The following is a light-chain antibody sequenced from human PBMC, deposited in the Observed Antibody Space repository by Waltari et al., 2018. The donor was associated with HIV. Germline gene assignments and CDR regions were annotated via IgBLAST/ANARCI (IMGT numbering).Light chain of an antibody. V-gene: IGLV2-23*02. CDR3: CSYAGSSTFV. Sequence: QSGLSQPASVAGAPGQAHTISCTGASGDVGGYNYVSWYQQHPGKGPHRMIFDVSKRSSEVSNRFPGSKTGHTASLTISGLQAEDEADYYCCSYAGSSTFVFGTGTKVTVL. J-gene: IGLJ1*01. CDR1: SGDVGGYNY. CDR2: DVS.